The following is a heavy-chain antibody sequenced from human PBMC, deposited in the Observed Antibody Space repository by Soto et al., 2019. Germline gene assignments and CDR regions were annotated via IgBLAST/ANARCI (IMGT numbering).Heavy chain of an antibody. CDR3: ATGTPTPWYSSSYLTDAPIYFDY. V-gene: IGHV3-30*03. Sequence: QVQLVESGGGVVQPGRSLRLSCAASGFTFSSYGMHWVRQAPGKGLEWVAVISYDGSNKYYADSVKGRFTISRDNSKKTLYLQMNSLRAEDTAVYYCATGTPTPWYSSSYLTDAPIYFDYWGQGTLVTVSS. CDR1: GFTFSSYG. D-gene: IGHD6-6*01. J-gene: IGHJ4*02. CDR2: ISYDGSNK.